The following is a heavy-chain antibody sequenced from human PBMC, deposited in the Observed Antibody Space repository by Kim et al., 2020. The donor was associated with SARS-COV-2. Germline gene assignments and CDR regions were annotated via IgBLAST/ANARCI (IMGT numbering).Heavy chain of an antibody. D-gene: IGHD6-6*01. CDR2: ISGSGGST. CDR1: GFTFSSYA. Sequence: GGSLRLSCAASGFTFSSYAMSWVRQAPGKGLEWVSAISGSGGSTYYADSVKGRFTISRDNSKNTLYLQMNSLRAEDTAVYYCAKRGAAQNYYYYYGMDVWGQGTTVTVSS. J-gene: IGHJ6*02. V-gene: IGHV3-23*01. CDR3: AKRGAAQNYYYYYGMDV.